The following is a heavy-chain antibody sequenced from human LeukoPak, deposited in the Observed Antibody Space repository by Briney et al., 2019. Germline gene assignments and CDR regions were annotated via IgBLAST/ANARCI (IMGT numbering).Heavy chain of an antibody. V-gene: IGHV4-59*08. CDR2: IYYSGST. J-gene: IGHJ5*02. Sequence: PSETLSLTCTVSGGSVSTYYWSWIRQPPGKGLEWIGYIYYSGSTNYNPSLKSRVTISVDTSKNQFSLKLSSVTAADTAVYYCASSVRIGDHGFDPWGQGTLVTVSS. CDR1: GGSVSTYY. D-gene: IGHD2-21*02. CDR3: ASSVRIGDHGFDP.